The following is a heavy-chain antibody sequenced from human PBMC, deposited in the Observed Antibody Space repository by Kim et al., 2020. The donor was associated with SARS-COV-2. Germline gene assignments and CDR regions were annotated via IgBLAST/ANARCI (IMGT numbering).Heavy chain of an antibody. V-gene: IGHV3-43D*03. CDR3: AKDGEFVTTYYYFDY. J-gene: IGHJ4*02. CDR1: GFTFDDYA. CDR2: ISWDGGST. D-gene: IGHD3-22*01. Sequence: GGSLRLSCAASGFTFDDYAMHWVRQAPGKGLEWVSLISWDGGSTYYADSVKGRFTISRDNSKNSLYLQMNSLRAEDTALYYCAKDGEFVTTYYYFDYWGQGTLVTVSS.